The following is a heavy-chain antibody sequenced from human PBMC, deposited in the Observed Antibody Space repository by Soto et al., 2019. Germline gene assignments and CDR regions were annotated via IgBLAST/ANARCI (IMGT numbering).Heavy chain of an antibody. D-gene: IGHD3-16*02. V-gene: IGHV1-8*01. Sequence: GASVKVSCKASGYTFTSYDINWVRQATGQGLEWMGWMNPNSGNTGYAQKFQGRVTMTRNTSISTAYMELSSLRSEDTAVYYCLWGSYHYNYYFDYWGQGTLVTVSS. J-gene: IGHJ4*02. CDR1: GYTFTSYD. CDR2: MNPNSGNT. CDR3: LWGSYHYNYYFDY.